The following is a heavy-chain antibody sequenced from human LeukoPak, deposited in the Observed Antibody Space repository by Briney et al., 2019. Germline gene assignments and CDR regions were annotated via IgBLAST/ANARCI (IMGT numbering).Heavy chain of an antibody. CDR1: GFIVSNNY. Sequence: GGSLRLSCAASGFIVSNNYMSWVRQAPGKGLEWVSAIYSAGTTYYADSVKGRFTISRDSSKNTLYLQMDSLRAEDTAVYYCASLLPAAHEMSNHYYFMDVWGTGATVTVSS. D-gene: IGHD2-2*01. V-gene: IGHV3-53*01. CDR3: ASLLPAAHEMSNHYYFMDV. CDR2: IYSAGTT. J-gene: IGHJ6*03.